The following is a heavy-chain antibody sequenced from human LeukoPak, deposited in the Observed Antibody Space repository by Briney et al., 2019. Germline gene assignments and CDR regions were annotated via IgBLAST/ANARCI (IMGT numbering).Heavy chain of an antibody. J-gene: IGHJ3*02. D-gene: IGHD2-2*01. CDR3: ARDEKVPAAMNAFDI. CDR2: IKQDGSEK. CDR1: GFMFGNFW. V-gene: IGHV3-7*01. Sequence: GGSLRLSCAASGFMFGNFWMTWVRQAPGKGLEWVANIKQDGSEKFYVDSVKGRFTISRDNAKNSLYLHMNSLRVEDTAVYFCARDEKVPAAMNAFDIWGQGTMVTVSS.